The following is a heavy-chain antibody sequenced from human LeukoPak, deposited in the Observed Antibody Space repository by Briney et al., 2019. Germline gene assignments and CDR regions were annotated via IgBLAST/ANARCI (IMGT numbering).Heavy chain of an antibody. CDR3: ARDKAEGPSRLVN. Sequence: PGGSLRLSCATAGFSFSSYWMSWVRQAPGKGLEWVANIKQDGSEHYYVDSVKGRFTISRDNAKNSLYLQMSGLRAEDTAVYYCARDKAEGPSRLVNWGQGTLVTVSS. V-gene: IGHV3-7*01. J-gene: IGHJ4*02. D-gene: IGHD2-2*01. CDR1: GFSFSSYW. CDR2: IKQDGSEH.